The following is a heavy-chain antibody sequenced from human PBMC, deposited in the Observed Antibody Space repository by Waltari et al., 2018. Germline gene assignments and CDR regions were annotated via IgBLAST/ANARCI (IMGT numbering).Heavy chain of an antibody. CDR2: MTPGGNKI. J-gene: IGHJ5*01. CDR1: GFTFSTYW. Sequence: EVQLVESGGGLVQPGGSLRLSCSASGFTFSTYWMYWVRQPPGKGLEGVSRMTPGGNKIEYADSVKGRFTISRDNTKNRLYLDMNSLRVEDAAMYYCARDDSWQRLAAWGHGTLVTVSS. CDR3: ARDDSWQRLAA. V-gene: IGHV3-74*03. D-gene: IGHD6-25*01.